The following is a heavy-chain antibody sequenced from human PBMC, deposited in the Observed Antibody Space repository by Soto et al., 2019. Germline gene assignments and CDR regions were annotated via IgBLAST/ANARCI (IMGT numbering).Heavy chain of an antibody. V-gene: IGHV3-30-3*01. CDR1: GFTFSSYA. J-gene: IGHJ4*02. CDR3: ARDSRDSSGYPRYYFDY. CDR2: IPYDGSNK. D-gene: IGHD3-22*01. Sequence: GSLRLSCAASGFTFSSYAMHWVRQAPGKGLEWVAVIPYDGSNKYYADSVKGRFTISRDNSKNTLYLQMNSLRAEDTAVYYCARDSRDSSGYPRYYFDYWGQGTLVTVSS.